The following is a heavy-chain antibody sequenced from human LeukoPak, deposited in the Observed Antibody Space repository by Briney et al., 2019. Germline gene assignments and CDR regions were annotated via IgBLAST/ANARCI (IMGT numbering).Heavy chain of an antibody. CDR1: GYTFTSYY. J-gene: IGHJ4*02. CDR2: INPSGGST. D-gene: IGHD3-16*01. CDR3: ARYSSTFYFDS. V-gene: IGHV1-46*01. Sequence: ASVKVSCKASGYTFTSYYKHWVRQAPGQGLEWMGIINPSGGSTNYAQKFQGRVTMTRDTSTSTVYMDLSSLRSEDTAVYYCARYSSTFYFDSWGQGTLVTVSS.